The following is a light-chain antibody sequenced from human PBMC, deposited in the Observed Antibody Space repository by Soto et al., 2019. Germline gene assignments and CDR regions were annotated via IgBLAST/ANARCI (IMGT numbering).Light chain of an antibody. CDR3: LSYASSNTLL. V-gene: IGLV2-14*01. J-gene: IGLJ2*01. Sequence: QSALTQPASVSGSPGQSITISCTGTSSDVGGYNYVSWYQQHPGKAPKLMIYEVSNRPSGVSNRFSGSKSGNTASLTISGLQPEDEADYYCLSYASSNTLLFGGGTKLTVL. CDR2: EVS. CDR1: SSDVGGYNY.